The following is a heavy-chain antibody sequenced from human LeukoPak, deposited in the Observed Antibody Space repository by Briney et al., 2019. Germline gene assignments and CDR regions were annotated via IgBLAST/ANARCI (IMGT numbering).Heavy chain of an antibody. J-gene: IGHJ4*02. CDR1: GYTFSSYG. V-gene: IGHV1-18*01. CDR2: ISAYNGNT. CDR3: ARDQGIYNHRIIDS. Sequence: ASLKVSCKASGYTFSSYGISWVRQAPGQGLEWMGWISAYNGNTNLAQEFQGRVTMTTDTSTSTASMELRSLRSDDTAVYYCARDQGIYNHRIIDSWGQGTLVTVSS. D-gene: IGHD5-12*01.